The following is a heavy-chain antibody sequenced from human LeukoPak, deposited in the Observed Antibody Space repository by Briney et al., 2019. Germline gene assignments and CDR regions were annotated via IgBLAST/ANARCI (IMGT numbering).Heavy chain of an antibody. CDR1: GGSFSGYY. CDR2: INHSGST. V-gene: IGHV4-34*01. Sequence: SETLSLTCAVYGGSFSGYYWSWIRQPPGKGLEWIGEINHSGSTNYNPSLKGRVTISVDTSKNQFSLKLSSVTAADTAVYYCAGWVRGVISAFDIWGQGTMVTVSS. D-gene: IGHD3-10*01. J-gene: IGHJ3*02. CDR3: AGWVRGVISAFDI.